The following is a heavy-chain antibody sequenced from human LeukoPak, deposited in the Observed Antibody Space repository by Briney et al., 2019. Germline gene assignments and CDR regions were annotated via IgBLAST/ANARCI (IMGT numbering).Heavy chain of an antibody. V-gene: IGHV4-4*07. Sequence: KASETLSLTCTVSGGSISGAYWSWIRQPAGEGLECIGRIHTSGSTKYNPSLKSRISMSVDTSENQISLKLSSITAADTAVYYCARDTGYFGSGGFDYWGQGTLVTVSS. CDR3: ARDTGYFGSGGFDY. J-gene: IGHJ4*02. CDR1: GGSISGAY. CDR2: IHTSGST. D-gene: IGHD3-10*01.